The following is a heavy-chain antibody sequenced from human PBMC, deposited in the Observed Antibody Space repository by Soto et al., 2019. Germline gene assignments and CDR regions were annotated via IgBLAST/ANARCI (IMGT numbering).Heavy chain of an antibody. V-gene: IGHV3-74*01. J-gene: IGHJ4*02. CDR1: GFTSSSYW. D-gene: IGHD6-19*01. CDR2: INSDGSTT. CDR3: ARMAVAGTGIDY. Sequence: GGSLRLSCAASGFTSSSYWMHWVRQAPGKGLVWVSRINSDGSTTSYADSVKGRFTISRDNAKNTLYLQMNSLRAEDTAVYYCARMAVAGTGIDYWGLGTLVTVSS.